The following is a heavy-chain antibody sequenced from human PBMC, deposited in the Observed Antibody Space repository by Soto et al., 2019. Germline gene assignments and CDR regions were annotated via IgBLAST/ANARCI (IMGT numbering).Heavy chain of an antibody. CDR3: ASYLAPMVRGVIIPFDY. D-gene: IGHD3-10*01. J-gene: IGHJ4*02. Sequence: SETLSLTCTVSGGSISSGDYYWSWIRKPPGKGREWIGNIYYSGRTYYNPSLKSRVTISVDTSKNQFSLKLSSVTAADTAVYYCASYLAPMVRGVIIPFDYWGQGTLVTVSS. V-gene: IGHV4-30-4*01. CDR1: GGSISSGDYY. CDR2: IYYSGRT.